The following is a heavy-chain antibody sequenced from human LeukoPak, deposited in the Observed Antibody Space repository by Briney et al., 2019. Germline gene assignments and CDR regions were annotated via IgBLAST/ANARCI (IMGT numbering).Heavy chain of an antibody. Sequence: SETLSLTCTVSGGSIGSCYGSWIRQPAGKGLDGIGRIYTSGSTNYNPSLKSRVTISVDTSKNQFSLKLSSVTADDTAVYYCASCRRGYYYDSSGYYAFDIWGQGTMVTVSS. D-gene: IGHD3-22*01. J-gene: IGHJ3*02. CDR3: ASCRRGYYYDSSGYYAFDI. V-gene: IGHV4-4*07. CDR1: GGSIGSCY. CDR2: IYTSGST.